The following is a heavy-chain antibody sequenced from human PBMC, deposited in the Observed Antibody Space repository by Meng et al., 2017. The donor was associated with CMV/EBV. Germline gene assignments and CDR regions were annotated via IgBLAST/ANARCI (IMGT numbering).Heavy chain of an antibody. CDR1: GFMFSDYG. CDR2: IIKDGRDK. J-gene: IGHJ4*02. D-gene: IGHD1-26*01. CDR3: VRDGDRSNWPLDY. V-gene: IGHV3-30*03. Sequence: QVQLAESGGGVAQPGTSLGVSCAASGFMFSDYGMHWVRQATGKALEWVAFIIKDGRDKFYRDSVKGRFTISRDPAKNTVYLQMDNLRPEDTAVYFCVRDGDRSNWPLDYWGQGTLVTVSS.